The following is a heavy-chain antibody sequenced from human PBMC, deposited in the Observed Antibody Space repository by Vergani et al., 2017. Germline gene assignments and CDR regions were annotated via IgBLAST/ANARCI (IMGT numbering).Heavy chain of an antibody. D-gene: IGHD3-10*01. CDR3: ARDGGFGED. J-gene: IGHJ4*02. CDR2: IYSGGST. V-gene: IGHV3-NL1*01. CDR1: GFTFSSYG. Sequence: QVQLVESGGGVVQPGRSLRLSCAASGFTFSSYGMHWVRQAPGKGLEWVSVIYSGGSTYYADSVKGRFTISRDNSKNTLYLQMNSLRAEDTAVYYCARDGGFGEDGGQGTLVTVSS.